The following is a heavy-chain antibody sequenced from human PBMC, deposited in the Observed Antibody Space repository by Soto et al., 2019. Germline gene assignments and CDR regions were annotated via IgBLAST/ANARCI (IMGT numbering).Heavy chain of an antibody. CDR3: ARECRYSGSYYGMDV. Sequence: ASVKVFCKASGYTFTGYYMHWVRQAPGQRLEWMGWINPNSGGTNYAQKFQGWVTMTRDTSFSTAYMELSRLRSDDTAVYYCARECRYSGSYYGMDVWGQGTTVTVSS. CDR2: INPNSGGT. CDR1: GYTFTGYY. D-gene: IGHD1-26*01. V-gene: IGHV1-2*04. J-gene: IGHJ6*02.